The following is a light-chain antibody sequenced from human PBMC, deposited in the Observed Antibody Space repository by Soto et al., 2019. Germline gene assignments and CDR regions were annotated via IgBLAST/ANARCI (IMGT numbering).Light chain of an antibody. V-gene: IGLV2-14*03. CDR3: SSCTSSNSYV. CDR2: DVR. Sequence: QSALTQPASVSVSPGQSISISCTGSSSDVGGYKYVSCYQQHPGKAPKLMIYDVRNRPSGVSDRFSGSKSGNTASLTISGLQSEDEADYYCSSCTSSNSYVFGTGTKVTVL. J-gene: IGLJ1*01. CDR1: SSDVGGYKY.